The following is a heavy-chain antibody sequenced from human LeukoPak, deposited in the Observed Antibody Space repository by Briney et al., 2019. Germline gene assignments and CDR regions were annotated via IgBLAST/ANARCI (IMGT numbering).Heavy chain of an antibody. CDR2: IYYSGST. D-gene: IGHD3-22*01. CDR3: ARDGGYYDSSGYYY. Sequence: SETLSLTCTVSGGSISSYYWSWIRQPPGKGLEWIGYIYYSGSTNYNPSLKSRVTISVDTSKNQFSLKLSSVTAADTAVYYCARDGGYYDSSGYYYWGRGTLVTVSS. CDR1: GGSISSYY. J-gene: IGHJ4*02. V-gene: IGHV4-59*01.